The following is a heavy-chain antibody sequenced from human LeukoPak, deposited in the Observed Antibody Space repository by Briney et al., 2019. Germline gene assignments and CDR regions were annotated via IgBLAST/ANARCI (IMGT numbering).Heavy chain of an antibody. CDR3: ARSHHCGGDCSTAPLHYYYGMDV. J-gene: IGHJ6*02. D-gene: IGHD2-21*02. CDR1: GGSFSGYY. Sequence: SETLSLTCAVYGGSFSGYYWSWIRQPPGKGLEWIGEINHSGSTNYNSSLKSRVTISVDTSKNQFSLKLSSVTAADTAVYYCARSHHCGGDCSTAPLHYYYGMDVWGQGTTVTVSS. CDR2: INHSGST. V-gene: IGHV4-34*01.